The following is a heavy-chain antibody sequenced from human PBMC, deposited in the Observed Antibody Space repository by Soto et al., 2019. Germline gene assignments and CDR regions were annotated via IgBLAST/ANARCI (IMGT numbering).Heavy chain of an antibody. J-gene: IGHJ6*02. D-gene: IGHD2-15*01. CDR1: GFTFSSYS. CDR2: ISSSSSYI. Sequence: GGSLRLSCAASGFTFSSYSMNWVRQAPGKGLEWVSSISSSSSYIYYADSVKGRFTISRDNAKNSLYLQMNSLRAEDKDVYYCARDTAVRCCGGSCRYYYGMDVWGQGTTVTVSS. CDR3: ARDTAVRCCGGSCRYYYGMDV. V-gene: IGHV3-21*01.